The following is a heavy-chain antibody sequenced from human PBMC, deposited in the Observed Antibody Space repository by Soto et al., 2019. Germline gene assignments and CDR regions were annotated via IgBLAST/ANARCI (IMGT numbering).Heavy chain of an antibody. CDR1: GYTLTELS. V-gene: IGHV1-24*01. Sequence: ASVKVSCKVSGYTLTELSVHWVRQAPGKGLEWMGGFDPEDGETIYAQKFQGRVTMTEDTSTDTAYMELSSLRSEDTAVYYCATGGSSSKYNWFDPWGQGTLVTVSS. J-gene: IGHJ5*02. D-gene: IGHD6-13*01. CDR3: ATGGSSSKYNWFDP. CDR2: FDPEDGET.